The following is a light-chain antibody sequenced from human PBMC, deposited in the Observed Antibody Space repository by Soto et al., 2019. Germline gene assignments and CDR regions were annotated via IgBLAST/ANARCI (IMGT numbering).Light chain of an antibody. CDR3: ESWDIRLSTYV. CDR2: DDN. J-gene: IGLJ1*01. V-gene: IGLV1-51*01. Sequence: QSVLTQPPSVSAAPGQKVTISCSGSSSNIGGNSVSWYQQLPGTAPKLLIYDDNKRPSGIPDRFSGSKSGTSATLGITGFQTGDEANYYCESWDIRLSTYVFGTGAKVIV. CDR1: SSNIGGNS.